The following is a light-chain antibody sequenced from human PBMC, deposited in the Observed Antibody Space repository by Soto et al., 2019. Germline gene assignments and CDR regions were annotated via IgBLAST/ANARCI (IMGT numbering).Light chain of an antibody. CDR2: LNSDGSH. Sequence: QLVLTQSPSASASLGASVKLTCTLSSGHSSYAIAWHQQQPEKGPRYLMKLNSDGSHSKGDGIPDRFSGSSSGAERYLTISSLQSEDEADYYCQTWGTGIVVFGTGTKVTVL. J-gene: IGLJ1*01. V-gene: IGLV4-69*01. CDR3: QTWGTGIVV. CDR1: SGHSSYA.